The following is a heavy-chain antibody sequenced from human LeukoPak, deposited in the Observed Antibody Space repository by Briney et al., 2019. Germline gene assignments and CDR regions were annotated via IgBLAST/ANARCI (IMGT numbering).Heavy chain of an antibody. CDR3: ASLPYGDYAEG. V-gene: IGHV3-23*01. CDR1: GFTFSSYA. J-gene: IGHJ4*02. D-gene: IGHD4-17*01. CDR2: ISAGGSI. Sequence: GGSLRLSCSASGFTFSSYAMSWVRQAPGKGLEWVSTISAGGSIFYADSVKGRFTISRDNSKNTLYLQMNSLRAEDTAVYHCASLPYGDYAEGWGQGTLVTVSS.